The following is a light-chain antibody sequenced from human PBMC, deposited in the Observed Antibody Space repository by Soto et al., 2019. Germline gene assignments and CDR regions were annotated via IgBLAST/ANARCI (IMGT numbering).Light chain of an antibody. CDR3: QQYDHLPYT. Sequence: DIQMTQSPSSLSASVGDRVTITCQASQDTRKYLNWYQQKPGKAPKLLIYDVSNLATGVPSRFSGSGSGTDFTFTISSLQPEDIATYYCQQYDHLPYTFGQGTKLAI. CDR1: QDTRKY. CDR2: DVS. V-gene: IGKV1-33*01. J-gene: IGKJ2*01.